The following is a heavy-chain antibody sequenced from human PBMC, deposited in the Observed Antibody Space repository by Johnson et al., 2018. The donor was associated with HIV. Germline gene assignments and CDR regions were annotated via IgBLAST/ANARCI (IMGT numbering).Heavy chain of an antibody. V-gene: IGHV3-48*04. D-gene: IGHD3-16*01. CDR2: ISSSGSTK. J-gene: IGHJ3*02. CDR3: ARDYHYVWGSSYGFDI. CDR1: GFTFSSYW. Sequence: VHLVESGGGLVQPGGSLRLSCAASGFTFSSYWMSWVRQAPGKGLEWISYISSSGSTKYYVDSVKGRFTISRDNAKNSLYLQMNSLRAEDTAVYYCARDYHYVWGSSYGFDIWGQGTMVTVSS.